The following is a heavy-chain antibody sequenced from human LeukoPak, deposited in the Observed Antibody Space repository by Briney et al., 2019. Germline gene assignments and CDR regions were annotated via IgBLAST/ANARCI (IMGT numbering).Heavy chain of an antibody. V-gene: IGHV4-4*07. CDR2: IYTSGST. J-gene: IGHJ4*02. Sequence: SETLSLTCSVSGGSISSYYWSWIRQPPGKGLEWIGRIYTSGSTSYNPSLKSRVTMSVDTSKNQFSLKLSSVTAADTAVYYCARSNRYQLLSPLDYWGQGTLVTVSS. CDR3: ARSNRYQLLSPLDY. CDR1: GGSISSYY. D-gene: IGHD2-2*01.